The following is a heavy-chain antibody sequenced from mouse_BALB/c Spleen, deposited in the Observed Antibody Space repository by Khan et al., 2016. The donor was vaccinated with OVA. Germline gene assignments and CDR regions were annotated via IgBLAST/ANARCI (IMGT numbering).Heavy chain of an antibody. CDR1: GYTFTKFG. CDR3: ARPPYCSYTNAY. Sequence: QIQLVQSGPELKKPGETVKISCKASGYTFTKFGMNWVKQAPGKGLEWMGWINTYTGEPKYADDFKGRFAFSMETSASPAYLLINNLKDEDTGTYFCARPPYCSYTNAYWGQGTSVTVSS. D-gene: IGHD2-10*01. V-gene: IGHV9-3-1*01. CDR2: INTYTGEP. J-gene: IGHJ4*01.